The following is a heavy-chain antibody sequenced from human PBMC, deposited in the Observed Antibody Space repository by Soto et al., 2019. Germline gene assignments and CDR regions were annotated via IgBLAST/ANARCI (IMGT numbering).Heavy chain of an antibody. CDR1: VGSIRSSGYD. D-gene: IGHD3-3*01. CDR2: IYYSGST. Sequence: PETLSLTCTFSVGSIRSSGYDWGWIRQPPGKGREWIGSIYYSGSTYYNPSLKSRVTISVDTSKNQFSLKLSSVTAADTAVYYCARHAENTEYYDFWSGPIPYGMDVWGQGTTVTVSS. J-gene: IGHJ6*02. V-gene: IGHV4-39*01. CDR3: ARHAENTEYYDFWSGPIPYGMDV.